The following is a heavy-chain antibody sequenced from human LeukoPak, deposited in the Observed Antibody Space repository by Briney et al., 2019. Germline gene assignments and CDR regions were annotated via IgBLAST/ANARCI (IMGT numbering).Heavy chain of an antibody. CDR3: ARHHPQNYYDSSGYGSYFDY. J-gene: IGHJ4*02. D-gene: IGHD3-22*01. CDR1: GGSISSSSYY. CDR2: IYYSGST. Sequence: PSETLSLTCTVSGGSISSSSYYWGWIRQPPGKGLEWIGSIYYSGSTYYNPSLKSRVTISVDTSKNQFSLKLSSVTAADTAVYYCARHHPQNYYDSSGYGSYFDYWGQGTLVTVSS. V-gene: IGHV4-39*01.